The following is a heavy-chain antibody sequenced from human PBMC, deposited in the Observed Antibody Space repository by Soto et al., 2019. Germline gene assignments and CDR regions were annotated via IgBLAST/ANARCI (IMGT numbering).Heavy chain of an antibody. CDR2: ISSSSSYT. V-gene: IGHV3-11*06. CDR3: ARVGAFGFYSSPYYGMDV. CDR1: GFTFSDYY. J-gene: IGHJ6*02. Sequence: QVQLVESGGGLVKPGGSLRLSCAASGFTFSDYYMSWIRQAPGKGLEWVSYISSSSSYTNYADSVKGRFTISRDNAQNALYLQMNSLRAEDTAVYYCARVGAFGFYSSPYYGMDVWGQGTTVTVSS. D-gene: IGHD6-13*01.